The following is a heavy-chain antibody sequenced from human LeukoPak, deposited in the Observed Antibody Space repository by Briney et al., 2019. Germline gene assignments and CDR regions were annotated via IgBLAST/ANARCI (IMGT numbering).Heavy chain of an antibody. J-gene: IGHJ3*02. CDR1: GYSFTSYW. Sequence: GESLKISCKGSGYSFTSYWIGWVRQMPGKGLEWMGMIYPGDSDTRYSPSFQGQVTISADKSINTAYLQWSSLKASDTAMYYCARQKYERLDPFDIWGQGTLVTVSS. D-gene: IGHD2-2*01. CDR2: IYPGDSDT. V-gene: IGHV5-51*01. CDR3: ARQKYERLDPFDI.